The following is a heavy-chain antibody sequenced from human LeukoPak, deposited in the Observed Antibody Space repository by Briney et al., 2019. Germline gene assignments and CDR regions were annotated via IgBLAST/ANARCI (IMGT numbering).Heavy chain of an antibody. J-gene: IGHJ6*02. CDR3: ARVGTTSNFYYYYGMDV. Sequence: GGSLRLSCAASGFTFSSYWMYWVRQAPGKGLVWVSRINSDGSTTSYADSVKGRFTISRGNAKNTLYLQMNSLRAEDTAVYYCARVGTTSNFYYYYGMDVWGQGTTITVSS. CDR2: INSDGSTT. D-gene: IGHD2/OR15-2a*01. CDR1: GFTFSSYW. V-gene: IGHV3-74*01.